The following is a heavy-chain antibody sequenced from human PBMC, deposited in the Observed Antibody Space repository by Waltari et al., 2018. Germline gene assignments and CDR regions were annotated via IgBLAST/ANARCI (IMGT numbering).Heavy chain of an antibody. D-gene: IGHD3-10*01. V-gene: IGHV1-69*05. Sequence: QVQLVQSGSEVKKPGSSVKVSFKASGGTFSSYAISWVRQAPGQGLEWMGGIIPIFGTANYAQKFQGRVTITTDESTSTAYMELSSLRSEDTAVYYCARASENLYYFDYWGQGTLVTVSS. J-gene: IGHJ4*02. CDR3: ARASENLYYFDY. CDR2: IIPIFGTA. CDR1: GGTFSSYA.